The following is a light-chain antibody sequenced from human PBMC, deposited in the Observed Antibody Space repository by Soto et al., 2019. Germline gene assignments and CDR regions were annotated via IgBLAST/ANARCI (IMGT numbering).Light chain of an antibody. CDR1: SSDVGGYNY. J-gene: IGLJ2*01. CDR3: SSYSNSTTRV. Sequence: QSALTQPASVSGSPGQSITISCTGTSSDVGGYNYVSWYQQHPGKAPKLMMYDVSYRPSGVSNRFSGSKSGDTASLTISGLQAEDEADYYCSSYSNSTTRVFGGGTKLTVL. V-gene: IGLV2-14*03. CDR2: DVS.